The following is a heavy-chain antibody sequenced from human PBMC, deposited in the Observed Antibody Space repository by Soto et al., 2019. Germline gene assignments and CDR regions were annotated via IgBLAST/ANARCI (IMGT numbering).Heavy chain of an antibody. V-gene: IGHV1-3*01. CDR3: ARSIVVVTALDY. CDR1: GYTFTNYA. Sequence: ASVKVSCKASGYTFTNYALHWVRQAPGQRLEWMGWINAGNGNTEYSQNFQARVTITRDTSASTAYMELSSLRSEDTAVYYCARSIVVVTALDYWGQGTLVTVSS. CDR2: INAGNGNT. J-gene: IGHJ4*02. D-gene: IGHD2-21*02.